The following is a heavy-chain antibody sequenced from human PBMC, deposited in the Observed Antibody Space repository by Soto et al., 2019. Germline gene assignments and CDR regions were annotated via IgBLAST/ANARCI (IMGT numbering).Heavy chain of an antibody. D-gene: IGHD2-21*02. Sequence: EVQLVESGGGLVQPGGSLRLSCAASGFTFSNYWMHWVRQAPGKGLVWVSRSNNDGSVTSYADSVKGRFTIARDNAKNTLYLQMNSLRAEDTAVYYCYLSGDGSYIWGQGKMVTVSS. CDR1: GFTFSNYW. V-gene: IGHV3-74*01. CDR2: SNNDGSVT. J-gene: IGHJ3*02. CDR3: YLSGDGSYI.